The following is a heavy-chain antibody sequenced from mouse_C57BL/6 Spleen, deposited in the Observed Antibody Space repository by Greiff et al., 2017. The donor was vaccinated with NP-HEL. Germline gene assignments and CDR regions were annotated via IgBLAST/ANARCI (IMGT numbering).Heavy chain of an antibody. Sequence: QVQLQQSGAELARPGASVKLSCKASGYTFTSYGISWVKQRTGQGLEWIGEIYPRSGNTYYNEKFKGKATLTADKSSSTAYTEFRSLTSDDSAVYFCARSGSNYDWGQGTTLTVSS. CDR3: ARSGSNYD. CDR1: GYTFTSYG. D-gene: IGHD2-5*01. V-gene: IGHV1-81*01. J-gene: IGHJ2*01. CDR2: IYPRSGNT.